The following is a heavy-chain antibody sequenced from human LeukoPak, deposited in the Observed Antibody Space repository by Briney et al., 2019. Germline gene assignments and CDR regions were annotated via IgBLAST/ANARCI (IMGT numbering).Heavy chain of an antibody. J-gene: IGHJ4*02. CDR1: GYTFTSYG. D-gene: IGHD3-22*01. V-gene: IGHV1-18*01. CDR2: ISAYNGNT. Sequence: ASVKVSCKASGYTFTSYGISWVRQAPGQGLEWMGRISAYNGNTNYAQKLQGRVTMTTDTSTSTAYMELRSLRSDDTAVYYCARGLPYYYDSSGYQYYFDYWGQGTLVTVSS. CDR3: ARGLPYYYDSSGYQYYFDY.